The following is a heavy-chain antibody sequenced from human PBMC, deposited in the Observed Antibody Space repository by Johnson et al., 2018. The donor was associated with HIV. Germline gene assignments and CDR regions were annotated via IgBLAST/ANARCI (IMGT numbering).Heavy chain of an antibody. V-gene: IGHV3-11*01. J-gene: IGHJ3*02. D-gene: IGHD6-13*01. CDR3: ARADSSSSPWMGLDI. Sequence: VQLVESGGGLVQPGGSLRLSCAASGFTFSDYYMSWIRQAPGKGLEWVSYISSSGSTIYYADSVKGRFIISRDNSKNTLYVQMNSLRAEDTAVCYCARADSSSSPWMGLDIWGQGTMVTVSS. CDR1: GFTFSDYY. CDR2: ISSSGSTI.